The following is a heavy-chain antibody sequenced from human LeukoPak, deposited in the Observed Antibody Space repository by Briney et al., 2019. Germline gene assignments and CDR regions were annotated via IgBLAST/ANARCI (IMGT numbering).Heavy chain of an antibody. V-gene: IGHV3-7*01. D-gene: IGHD3-16*01. J-gene: IGHJ4*02. CDR1: GFTFSTYW. CDR3: ARGNRGGADY. Sequence: GGSLRLSCAASGFTFSTYWMTWLRQAPGKGLEWVANIKQDGSEKYYVDSVKGRFTISKDNAKNSLYLQMNSLRAEDMAVYYCARGNRGGADYWGQGTLVTASS. CDR2: IKQDGSEK.